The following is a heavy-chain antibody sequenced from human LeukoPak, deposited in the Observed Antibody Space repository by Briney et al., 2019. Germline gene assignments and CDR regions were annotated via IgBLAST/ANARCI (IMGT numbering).Heavy chain of an antibody. V-gene: IGHV4-59*11. D-gene: IGHD3-10*01. CDR2: VYYSGTT. CDR3: ARADSANYYDSGRYFNYFYMDV. CDR1: GGSISSHY. J-gene: IGHJ6*03. Sequence: SETLSLTCTVSGGSISSHYWSWIRQPPGKGLEFIGYVYYSGTTNFNPSLKSRVTMSVDTSKNQFSLKLSSVTAADTAVYFCARADSANYYDSGRYFNYFYMDVWGRGTTVTVSS.